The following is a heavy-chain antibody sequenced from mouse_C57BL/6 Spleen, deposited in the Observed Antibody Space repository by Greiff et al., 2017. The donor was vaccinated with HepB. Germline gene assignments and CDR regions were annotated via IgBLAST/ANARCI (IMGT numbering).Heavy chain of an antibody. J-gene: IGHJ2*01. CDR1: GYAFSSSW. CDR3: AREGDSSGYVDY. D-gene: IGHD3-2*02. CDR2: IYPGDGDT. Sequence: LQQSGPELVKPGASVKISCKASGYAFSSSWMNWVKQRPGKGLEWIGRIYPGDGDTNYNGKFKGKATLTADKSSSTAYMQLSSLTSEDSAVYFCAREGDSSGYVDYWGQGTTLTVSS. V-gene: IGHV1-82*01.